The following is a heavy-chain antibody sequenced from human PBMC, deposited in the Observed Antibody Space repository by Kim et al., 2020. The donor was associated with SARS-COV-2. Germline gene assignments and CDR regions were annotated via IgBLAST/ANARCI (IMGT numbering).Heavy chain of an antibody. CDR2: VYYSGTT. CDR1: GGSINSGDYY. Sequence: SETLSLTCTVSGGSINSGDYYWRWIRQPPGKGLEWIGYVYYSGTTYYNPSLKSRLSMSADTSKNLFSLRLTSVTATDTGVYFCARVLSGGSSWDHAFDIWGQGTMVTVSS. V-gene: IGHV4-30-4*01. J-gene: IGHJ3*02. D-gene: IGHD6-13*01. CDR3: ARVLSGGSSWDHAFDI.